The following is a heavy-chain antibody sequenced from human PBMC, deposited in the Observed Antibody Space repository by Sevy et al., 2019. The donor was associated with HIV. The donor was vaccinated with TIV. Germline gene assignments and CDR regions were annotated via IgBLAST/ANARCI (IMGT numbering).Heavy chain of an antibody. V-gene: IGHV5-51*01. D-gene: IGHD3-3*01. CDR2: IYPGDSDT. CDR3: ARQGSNVLRFLEWSPPYYFDY. J-gene: IGHJ4*02. Sequence: GESLKISCKGSGYSFTSYWIGWVRQMPGKGLEWMGIIYPGDSDTRYSPSFQGQVTISADKSISTAYLQWSSLKDSDTAMYYCARQGSNVLRFLEWSPPYYFDYWGQGTLVTVSS. CDR1: GYSFTSYW.